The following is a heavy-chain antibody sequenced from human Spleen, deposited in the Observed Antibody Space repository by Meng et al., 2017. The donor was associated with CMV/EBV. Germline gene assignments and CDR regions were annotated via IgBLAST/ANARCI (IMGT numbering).Heavy chain of an antibody. V-gene: IGHV4-59*01. CDR3: AAGTAPRPGY. J-gene: IGHJ4*02. D-gene: IGHD6-6*01. CDR1: GAPMKSCA. CDR2: VHHTGRN. Sequence: SCLVQGAPMKSCAWSRTRQPPGEGLSWLGLVHHTGRNNDNPPRKSRLRISIDTLKNDFSLVLRSLSAADTAVYYCAAGTAPRPGYWGQGTPVTVSS.